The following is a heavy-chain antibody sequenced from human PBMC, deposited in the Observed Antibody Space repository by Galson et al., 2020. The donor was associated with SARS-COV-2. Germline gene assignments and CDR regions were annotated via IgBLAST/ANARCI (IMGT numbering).Heavy chain of an antibody. Sequence: GGSLRLPCAASGFTFSSYGMHWVRQAPGKGLEWVAVIWYDGSNKYYADSVKGRFTISRDNSKNTLYLQMNSLRAEDTAVYYCARGWGSYFYCYYGMDVWGQGTTVTVSS. V-gene: IGHV3-33*01. CDR3: ARGWGSYFYCYYGMDV. J-gene: IGHJ6*02. D-gene: IGHD1-26*01. CDR1: GFTFSSYG. CDR2: IWYDGSNK.